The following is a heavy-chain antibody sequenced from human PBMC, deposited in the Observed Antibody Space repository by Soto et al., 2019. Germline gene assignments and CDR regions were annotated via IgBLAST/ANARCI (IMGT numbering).Heavy chain of an antibody. D-gene: IGHD3-10*01. V-gene: IGHV1-18*01. CDR3: ARMTVGGSGSWALFDY. Sequence: QVQLVQSGTEVKKPGASVKVSCKATGYTFTSYGISWVRQAPGQGLEWMGWISAYNGNTNYAQKLQGRVTMTTDTSTSTGYMELRSLRSDDTAVYYCARMTVGGSGSWALFDYWGQGTLVTVSS. CDR1: GYTFTSYG. J-gene: IGHJ4*02. CDR2: ISAYNGNT.